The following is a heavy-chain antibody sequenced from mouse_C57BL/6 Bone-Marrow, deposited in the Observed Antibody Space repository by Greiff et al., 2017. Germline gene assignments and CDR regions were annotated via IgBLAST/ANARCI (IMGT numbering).Heavy chain of an antibody. V-gene: IGHV5-6*01. CDR1: GFTFSSYG. CDR3: ARIGGYFDY. CDR2: ISSGGSYT. Sequence: EVQVVESGGDLVKPGGSLKLSCAASGFTFSSYGMSWVRQTPDKRLEWVATISSGGSYTYYPDSVKGRFTISRDNAKNTLYLQMSSLKSEDTAMYYCARIGGYFDYWSQGTTLTVSS. J-gene: IGHJ2*01.